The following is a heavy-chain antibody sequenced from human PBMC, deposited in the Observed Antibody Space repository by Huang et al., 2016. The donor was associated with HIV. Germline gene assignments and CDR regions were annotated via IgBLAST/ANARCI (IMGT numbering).Heavy chain of an antibody. D-gene: IGHD3-3*01. J-gene: IGHJ4*02. CDR1: GYTFTSYA. CDR3: ASSPREVFGVFDY. CDR2: CNTYNGNR. V-gene: IGHV7-4-1*02. Sequence: QVQLVQSGSELKKPGASVKVSCKASGYTFTSYAMNWVRQAPGQVLEWMGWCNTYNGNRTYAQDLTGRFVGSSDTSVRTGYRHISSLKAEDTAVYYCASSPREVFGVFDYWGQGTLVTVSS.